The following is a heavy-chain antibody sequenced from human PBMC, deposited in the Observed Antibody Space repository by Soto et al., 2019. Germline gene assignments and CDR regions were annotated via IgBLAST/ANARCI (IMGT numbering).Heavy chain of an antibody. CDR1: GGSLSGYY. J-gene: IGHJ5*02. Sequence: LTCAVYGGSLSGYYWSWIRQPPGKGLEWIGEINHSGSTNYNPSLKSRVTISVDTSKNQFSLKLSSVTAADTAVYYCAAGTDGGWFDPWGQGTLVTVSS. CDR3: AAGTDGGWFDP. D-gene: IGHD6-13*01. CDR2: INHSGST. V-gene: IGHV4-34*01.